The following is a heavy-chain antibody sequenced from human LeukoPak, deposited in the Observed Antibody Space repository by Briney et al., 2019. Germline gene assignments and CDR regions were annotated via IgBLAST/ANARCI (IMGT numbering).Heavy chain of an antibody. V-gene: IGHV4-4*07. J-gene: IGHJ4*02. Sequence: SETLSLTCTVSGDSISSYYWNWIRQPAGKGLEWIGRIYTSGRANYNPSLKSRVTMSIDTSKNQFSLKLSSVTAADTAVYYCARGPDYYDGSGYRFDYWGQGTLVTVSS. D-gene: IGHD3-22*01. CDR2: IYTSGRA. CDR1: GDSISSYY. CDR3: ARGPDYYDGSGYRFDY.